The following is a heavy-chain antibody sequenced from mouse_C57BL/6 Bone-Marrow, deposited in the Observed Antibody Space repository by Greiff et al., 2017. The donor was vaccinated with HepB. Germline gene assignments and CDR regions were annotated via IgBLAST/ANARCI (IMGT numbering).Heavy chain of an antibody. CDR2: ISDGGSYT. D-gene: IGHD1-3*01. Sequence: EVKVVESGGGSVKPGGSLKLSCAASGFTFSSYAMSWVRQTPEKRLEWVATISDGGSYTYYPDNVKGRFTISRDNAKNNLYLQMSHLKSEDTAMYYCARPKPWFAYWGQGTLVTVSA. CDR3: ARPKPWFAY. CDR1: GFTFSSYA. J-gene: IGHJ3*01. V-gene: IGHV5-4*03.